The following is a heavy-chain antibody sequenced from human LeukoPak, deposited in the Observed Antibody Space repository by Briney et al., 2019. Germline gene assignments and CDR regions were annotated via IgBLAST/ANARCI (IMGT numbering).Heavy chain of an antibody. D-gene: IGHD3-16*02. CDR1: GGTFSSYA. CDR2: IIPIFGTA. J-gene: IGHJ4*02. V-gene: IGHV1-69*06. CDR3: ARGEYDYVWGSYRYTGIDY. Sequence: SVKVSCKASGGTFSSYAISWVRQARGQGLEWMGGIIPIFGTANYAQKFQGRVTITADKSTSTAYMELSSLRSEDTAVYYCARGEYDYVWGSYRYTGIDYWGQGTLVTVSS.